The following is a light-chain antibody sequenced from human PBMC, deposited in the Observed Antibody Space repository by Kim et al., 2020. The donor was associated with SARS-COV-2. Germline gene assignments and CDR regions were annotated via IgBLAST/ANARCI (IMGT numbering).Light chain of an antibody. CDR3: QAWATSTVV. Sequence: VSPGQTAPITCSGDKVGDKYVCWYQQKPGQSPILVIYQDTKRPSGIPERFSGSNSGNTATLTISGTQAMDEADYYCQAWATSTVVFGGGTQLTVL. CDR1: KVGDKY. J-gene: IGLJ2*01. V-gene: IGLV3-1*01. CDR2: QDT.